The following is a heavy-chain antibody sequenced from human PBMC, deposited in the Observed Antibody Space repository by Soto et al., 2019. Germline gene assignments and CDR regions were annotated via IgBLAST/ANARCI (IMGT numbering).Heavy chain of an antibody. CDR2: IIPIFGTA. CDR3: ARDRRAGTCWFDP. D-gene: IGHD1-7*01. V-gene: IGHV1-69*13. J-gene: IGHJ5*02. Sequence: SVKVSCKASGGTFSSYAISWVRQAPGQGLEWMGGIIPIFGTANYAQKFQGRVTITADESTSTAYMELSSLRSEDTAVYYCARDRRAGTCWFDPWGQGTLVTVS. CDR1: GGTFSSYA.